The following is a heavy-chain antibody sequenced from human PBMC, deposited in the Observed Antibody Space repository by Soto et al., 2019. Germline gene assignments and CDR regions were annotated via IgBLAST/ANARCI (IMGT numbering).Heavy chain of an antibody. V-gene: IGHV4-59*01. D-gene: IGHD6-19*01. CDR3: ARDSGGYSSGWSGYYYYYYGMDV. Sequence: LSETLSLTCTVSGGSISSYYWSCIRQPPGKGLEWIGYIYYSGSTNYNPSLKSRVTISVDTSKNQFSLKLSSVTAADTAVYYCARDSGGYSSGWSGYYYYYYGMDVWGQGTTVTVSS. CDR2: IYYSGST. J-gene: IGHJ6*02. CDR1: GGSISSYY.